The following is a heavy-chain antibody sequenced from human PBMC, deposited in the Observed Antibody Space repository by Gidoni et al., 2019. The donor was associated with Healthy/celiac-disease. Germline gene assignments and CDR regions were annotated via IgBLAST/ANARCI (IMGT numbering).Heavy chain of an antibody. CDR3: ARRKGGVLAVAGLNFDY. V-gene: IGHV5-51*03. D-gene: IGHD6-19*01. J-gene: IGHJ4*02. CDR1: VYSFTSYW. CDR2: IYPGDSDT. Sequence: EVQLVQSGAEVKKPGESLKISCKVSVYSFTSYWIGWVRQMPGKGLEWMGIIYPGDSDTRYSPSFQGQVTISADKSISTAYLQWSSLKASDTAMYYCARRKGGVLAVAGLNFDYWGQGTLVTVSS.